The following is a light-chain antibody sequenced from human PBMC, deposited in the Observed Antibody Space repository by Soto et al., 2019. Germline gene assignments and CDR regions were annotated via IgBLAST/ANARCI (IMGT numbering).Light chain of an antibody. Sequence: QSVLTQPRSVSGSPGQSVTISCTGSSSDVGGYNYVSWYQQHPGKAPKLIIYDVNGRPSGVPDRFSGSKSGNTASLTISGLLAEDEADYYCCSYAGGYTLYVFGAGTKVTVL. CDR2: DVN. V-gene: IGLV2-11*01. CDR3: CSYAGGYTLYV. CDR1: SSDVGGYNY. J-gene: IGLJ1*01.